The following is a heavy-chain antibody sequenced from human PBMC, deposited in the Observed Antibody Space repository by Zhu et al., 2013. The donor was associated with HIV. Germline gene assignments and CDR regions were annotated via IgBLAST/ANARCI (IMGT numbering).Heavy chain of an antibody. CDR1: GFTFTSYA. J-gene: IGHJ6*02. V-gene: IGHV1-18*01. CDR2: ITTYKGNT. CDR3: ARERDSSGYFPSYYYPMDV. D-gene: IGHD3-22*01. Sequence: VQLVQSGPEVKKPGASVKVSCKASGFTFTSYAFNWVRQAPGQGLEWMGWITTYKGNTKYAQKLQGRVTMTIDTSTSTAYMELRSLRSDDAAIYYCARERDSSGYFPSYYYPMDVWGQGTTITVSS.